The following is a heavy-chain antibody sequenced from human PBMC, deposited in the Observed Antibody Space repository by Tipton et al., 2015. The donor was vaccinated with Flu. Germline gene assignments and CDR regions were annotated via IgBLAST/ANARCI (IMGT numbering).Heavy chain of an antibody. Sequence: TLSLTCAVSYSSISSGYYWGWIRQPPGKGLEWIGYIYYSGSTNYNPSLKSRVTISVDTSKNQFSLKLSSVTAADTAVYYCARVAHNWNYSIDYWGQGTLVTVSS. CDR3: ARVAHNWNYSIDY. V-gene: IGHV4-61*01. CDR2: IYYSGST. J-gene: IGHJ4*02. CDR1: YSSISSGYY. D-gene: IGHD1-7*01.